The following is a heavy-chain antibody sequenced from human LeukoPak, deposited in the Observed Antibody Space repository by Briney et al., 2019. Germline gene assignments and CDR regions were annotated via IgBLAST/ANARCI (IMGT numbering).Heavy chain of an antibody. D-gene: IGHD2-8*02. J-gene: IGHJ4*02. Sequence: GGSLRLSCAASGFTFSDYYMSWIRQAPGKGLEWVSYISSSSSYIYYADSVKGRFTISRDNAKNSLYLQMNSLRAEDTAVYYCARESGWGNFDYWGQGTLVTVSS. CDR1: GFTFSDYY. CDR3: ARESGWGNFDY. V-gene: IGHV3-11*06. CDR2: ISSSSSYI.